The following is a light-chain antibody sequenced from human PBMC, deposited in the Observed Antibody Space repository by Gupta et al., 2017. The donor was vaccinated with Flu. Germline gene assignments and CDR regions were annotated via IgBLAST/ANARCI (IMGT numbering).Light chain of an antibody. CDR2: LGS. Sequence: DIVMTQSPLSLPVTPGEPASISCRSSQSLLHSNGYNYLDWYLQKPGQSPQLLIYLGSNRASGVPDRFSGSGSGTDFTLKISRGDAEDVGVYYCMQALQTPPGTFGPGTKVDIK. CDR3: MQALQTPPGT. V-gene: IGKV2-28*01. CDR1: QSLLHSNGYNY. J-gene: IGKJ3*01.